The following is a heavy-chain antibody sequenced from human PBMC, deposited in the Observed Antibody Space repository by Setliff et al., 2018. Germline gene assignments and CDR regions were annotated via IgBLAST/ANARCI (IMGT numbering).Heavy chain of an antibody. CDR3: ARHLLVQGTYHFDY. Sequence: PSETLSLTCSVSGGSISSGFSWVWIRQSPGKGLEWIGSMYYSGSTYYNPSLKGRVTLSVDTTKNQFSLKLTSMTAADTAVYFCARHLLVQGTYHFDYWGQGSPVTVSS. J-gene: IGHJ4*02. D-gene: IGHD3-10*01. CDR1: GGSISSGFS. CDR2: MYYSGST. V-gene: IGHV4-38-2*01.